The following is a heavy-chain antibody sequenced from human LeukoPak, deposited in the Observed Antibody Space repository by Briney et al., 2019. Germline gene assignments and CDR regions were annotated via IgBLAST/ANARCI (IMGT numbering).Heavy chain of an antibody. CDR1: GFTFSSYW. CDR3: ARDNWSTLQYYYYGMDV. J-gene: IGHJ6*02. V-gene: IGHV3-7*01. D-gene: IGHD1-20*01. Sequence: GGSLRLSCAASGFTFSSYWMSWVRQAPGKGLEWVANIKQDGSEKYYVDSVKGRFTISRDNAKNSLYLQMNSLRAEDTAVYYCARDNWSTLQYYYYGMDVWGRGTTVTVSS. CDR2: IKQDGSEK.